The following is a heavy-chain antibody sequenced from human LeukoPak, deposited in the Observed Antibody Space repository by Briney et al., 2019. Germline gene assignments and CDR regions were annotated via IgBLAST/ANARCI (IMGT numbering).Heavy chain of an antibody. V-gene: IGHV4-59*01. CDR3: ARELRSGVPFGY. J-gene: IGHJ4*02. CDR1: GGSLSTYY. D-gene: IGHD2-2*03. Sequence: KPSETLSLTCTVSGGSLSTYYWSWIRQPPGKGLQWIGYVFFSGGTKYNPSLKSRLTMSADTSRKQFSMNLRSVNAADTAVYFCARELRSGVPFGYWGQGKLVIVSP. CDR2: VFFSGGT.